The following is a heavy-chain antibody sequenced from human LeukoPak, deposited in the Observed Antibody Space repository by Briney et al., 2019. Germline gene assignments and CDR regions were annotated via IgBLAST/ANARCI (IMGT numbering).Heavy chain of an antibody. D-gene: IGHD3-9*01. CDR3: ARVRLVGYDILTGYYSFDY. CDR2: IYYSGNT. V-gene: IGHV4-59*01. J-gene: IGHJ4*02. CDR1: GGSISSYS. Sequence: SETLSLTCTVSGGSISSYSWSWIRQPPGKGLEWIGYIYYSGNTNYNPSLKSRVTILVDTSKNQFSLKLSSVTAADTAVYYCARVRLVGYDILTGYYSFDYRGQGTLVTVSS.